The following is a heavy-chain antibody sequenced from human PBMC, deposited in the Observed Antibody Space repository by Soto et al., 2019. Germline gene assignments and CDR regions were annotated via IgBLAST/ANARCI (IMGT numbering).Heavy chain of an antibody. D-gene: IGHD3-10*01. CDR1: GLTFSSYG. CDR2: ISYDGSNK. CDR3: AKGKELWFDDAFDI. V-gene: IGHV3-30*18. Sequence: QVQLVGSGGGLVQPGRSRRPSFPASGLTFSSYGMPWVRQAPGKGLGWVAVISYDGSNKYYADSVKGRFTISRDNSKNTLYLQMNSLRAEDTAVYYCAKGKELWFDDAFDIWGQGTMVTVSS. J-gene: IGHJ3*02.